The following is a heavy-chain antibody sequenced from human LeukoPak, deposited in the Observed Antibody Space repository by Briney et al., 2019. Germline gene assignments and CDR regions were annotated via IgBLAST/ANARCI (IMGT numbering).Heavy chain of an antibody. Sequence: GGSLRLSCAASGFTFSSYSMNWVRQAPGKGLEWVSSISSSSSYIYYADSVKGRFTISRENAKNSLYLQMNSLRAEDTAVYYCARDLMTTVTTVDYWGQGTLVTVSS. D-gene: IGHD4-17*01. CDR1: GFTFSSYS. V-gene: IGHV3-21*01. CDR2: ISSSSSYI. CDR3: ARDLMTTVTTVDY. J-gene: IGHJ4*02.